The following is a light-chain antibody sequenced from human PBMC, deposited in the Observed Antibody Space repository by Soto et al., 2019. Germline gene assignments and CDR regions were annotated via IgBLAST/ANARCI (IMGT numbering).Light chain of an antibody. CDR3: QQYYTTPLT. CDR1: QTVNNNY. CDR2: GAS. J-gene: IGKJ4*01. V-gene: IGKV3-20*01. Sequence: EVVLTQSPGTLSLSPGERATLSCRASQTVNNNYLAWYQQKPGRAPRLLIFGASNRATGIPDRFTGSASGTAFTLTISGLEPEDFAVYYCQQYYTTPLTFGGGTKV.